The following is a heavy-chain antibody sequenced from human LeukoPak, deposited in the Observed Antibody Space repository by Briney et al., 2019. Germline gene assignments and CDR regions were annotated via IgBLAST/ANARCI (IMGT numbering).Heavy chain of an antibody. J-gene: IGHJ2*01. Sequence: SETLSLTCTVSGGSISSGGYYWSWIRQPPGKGLEWIGYIYYSGSTNYNPSLKSRVTISVDTSKNQFSLKLSSVTAADTAVYYCARENYGDERYFDLWGRGTLVTVSS. V-gene: IGHV4-61*08. CDR1: GGSISSGGYY. CDR2: IYYSGST. CDR3: ARENYGDERYFDL. D-gene: IGHD4-17*01.